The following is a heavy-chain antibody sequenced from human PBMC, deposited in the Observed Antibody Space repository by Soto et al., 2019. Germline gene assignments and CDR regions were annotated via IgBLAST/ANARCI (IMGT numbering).Heavy chain of an antibody. Sequence: PSETLSLTFTVSGGSISSSSYYWGWIRQPPGKGLEWIGSIYYSGSTYYNPSLKSRVTISVDTSKNQFSLKLSSVTAADTAVYYCARRKNYYDSSGYYYHNDYWGQGTLVTVSS. D-gene: IGHD3-22*01. CDR1: GGSISSSSYY. CDR2: IYYSGST. V-gene: IGHV4-39*01. J-gene: IGHJ4*02. CDR3: ARRKNYYDSSGYYYHNDY.